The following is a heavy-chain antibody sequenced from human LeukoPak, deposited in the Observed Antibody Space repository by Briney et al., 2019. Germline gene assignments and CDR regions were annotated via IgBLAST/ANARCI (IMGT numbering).Heavy chain of an antibody. CDR3: ARVLSGWSYFDY. V-gene: IGHV4-59*01. J-gene: IGHJ4*02. CDR1: GGSISSYY. D-gene: IGHD6-19*01. Sequence: SETLSLTCTVSGGSISSYYWSWIRQPPGKGLEWIGYIYYSGSTNYNPSLKSRVTISVDTSKNQFSLKLSSVTAADTAVYYCARVLSGWSYFDYWGQGTLVTVSS. CDR2: IYYSGST.